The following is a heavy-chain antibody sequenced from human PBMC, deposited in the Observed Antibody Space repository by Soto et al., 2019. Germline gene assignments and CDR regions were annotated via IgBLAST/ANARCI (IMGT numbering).Heavy chain of an antibody. CDR3: ARSSGSYWWEFDY. V-gene: IGHV3-11*06. D-gene: IGHD3-10*01. Sequence: GASLRLSCAASGYTFSDYYMSWIRQAPGKGLEWISYISSSGNYADYADSMKGRFSISRDNAKNSLYLQVHSLRAEDTAVYYCARSSGSYWWEFDYWGQGTLVTVSS. J-gene: IGHJ4*02. CDR2: ISSSGNYA. CDR1: GYTFSDYY.